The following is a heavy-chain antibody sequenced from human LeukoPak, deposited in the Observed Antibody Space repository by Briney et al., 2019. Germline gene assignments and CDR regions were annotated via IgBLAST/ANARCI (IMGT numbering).Heavy chain of an antibody. D-gene: IGHD3-10*01. V-gene: IGHV3-21*01. J-gene: IGHJ6*03. Sequence: GGSLRLSCAASGFTFSSYGINWVRQAPGKGLEWVSCISGTSKYKYYADSVKGRFTISRDNAKDSVYLQMDSLRAEDTAVYYCARDYSLVVRGVNYYFHMDFWGKGTTVTISS. CDR2: ISGTSKYK. CDR3: ARDYSLVVRGVNYYFHMDF. CDR1: GFTFSSYG.